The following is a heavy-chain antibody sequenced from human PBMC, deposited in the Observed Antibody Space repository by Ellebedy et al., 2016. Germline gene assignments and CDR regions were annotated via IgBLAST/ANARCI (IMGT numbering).Heavy chain of an antibody. J-gene: IGHJ6*02. Sequence: GGSLRLSCAASGFTFSNAWMNWARQAPGKGLEWVGRIKSKTDGGTTDYAAPVKGRFTISRDDSKNTLYLQMNSLKTEDTAVYYCTTVGSGTMIVVDTFYYGMDVWGQGTTVTVSS. V-gene: IGHV3-15*07. CDR1: GFTFSNAW. CDR2: IKSKTDGGTT. D-gene: IGHD3-22*01. CDR3: TTVGSGTMIVVDTFYYGMDV.